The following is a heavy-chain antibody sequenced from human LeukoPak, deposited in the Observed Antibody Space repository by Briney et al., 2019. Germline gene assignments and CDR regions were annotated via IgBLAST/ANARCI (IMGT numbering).Heavy chain of an antibody. D-gene: IGHD6-19*01. J-gene: IGHJ4*02. CDR3: ARFAVHRRITVAGQFGLDY. V-gene: IGHV1-46*01. CDR1: GYIFTSHN. Sequence: GASVKVSCKASGYIFTSHNIYWVRQAPGQGLEWMGIINPSGGSTNYAQKFQGRVTMTRDTSTSTVYMELSSLRSEDTAVYYCARFAVHRRITVAGQFGLDYWGQGTLVSLSS. CDR2: INPSGGST.